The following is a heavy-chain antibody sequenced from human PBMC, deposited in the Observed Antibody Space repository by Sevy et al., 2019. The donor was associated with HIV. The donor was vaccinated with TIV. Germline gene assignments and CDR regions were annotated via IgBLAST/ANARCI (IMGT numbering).Heavy chain of an antibody. CDR2: ISYSGRT. CDR3: ARANAYLTSDAFDL. V-gene: IGHV4-31*03. J-gene: IGHJ3*01. Sequence: SETLSLTCTVSGGSISSLNYYWTWIRQHPGKGLEWIGYISYSGRTNYNPSLKSRLTISLDPSKNQFSLRLSSVTAADTALFYCARANAYLTSDAFDLWGQGTMVTVSS. CDR1: GGSISSLNYY. D-gene: IGHD1-26*01.